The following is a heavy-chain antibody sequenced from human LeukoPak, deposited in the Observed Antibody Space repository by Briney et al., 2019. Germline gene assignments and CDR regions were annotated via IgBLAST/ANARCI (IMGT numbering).Heavy chain of an antibody. CDR2: INPNSGGT. J-gene: IGHJ3*02. D-gene: IGHD5-24*01. Sequence: ASVKVSCKASGYTFTRYYMHWVRQAPGQGLEWMGWINPNSGGTNYAQKFQGRVTMTRDTSISTAYMELSRLRSDDTAVYYCARGSPTSAGIWRWLQFDPDAFDIWGQGTMVTVSS. V-gene: IGHV1-2*02. CDR3: ARGSPTSAGIWRWLQFDPDAFDI. CDR1: GYTFTRYY.